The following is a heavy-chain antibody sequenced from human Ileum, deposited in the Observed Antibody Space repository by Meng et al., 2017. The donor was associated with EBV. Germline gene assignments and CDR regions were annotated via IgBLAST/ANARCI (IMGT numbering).Heavy chain of an antibody. Sequence: VHLGGAGGGLVQPGGSLGLPLAAQGFSFSSYWMHWVRQAPGKGLVWVSHIDNDGTTTNYADSVKGRFTVSRDNAKSTLDLQMNSLRVDDTGVYFCVRDSPHANFDYWGQGALVTISS. D-gene: IGHD2-8*01. CDR3: VRDSPHANFDY. CDR1: GFSFSSYW. V-gene: IGHV3-74*01. J-gene: IGHJ4*02. CDR2: IDNDGTTT.